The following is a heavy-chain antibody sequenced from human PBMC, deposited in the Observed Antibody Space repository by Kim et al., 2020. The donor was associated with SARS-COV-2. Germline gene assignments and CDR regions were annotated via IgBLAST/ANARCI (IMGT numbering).Heavy chain of an antibody. CDR2: INSDGSST. Sequence: GGSLRFSCAASGFTFSSYWMHWVRQAPGKGLVWVSRINSDGSSTSYADSVKGRFTISRDNAKNTLYLQMNSLRAEDTAVYYCARLVTHQNNQPYYYYGMDVWGQGTTVTVSS. CDR3: ARLVTHQNNQPYYYYGMDV. CDR1: GFTFSSYW. J-gene: IGHJ6*02. V-gene: IGHV3-74*01. D-gene: IGHD3-9*01.